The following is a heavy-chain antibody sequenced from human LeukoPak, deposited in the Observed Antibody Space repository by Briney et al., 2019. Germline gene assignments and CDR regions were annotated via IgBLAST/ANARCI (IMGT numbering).Heavy chain of an antibody. CDR2: ISTSGGDT. Sequence: GGSLRLSCAASGFTFSNYAMYWVRQAPGKGLEWASAISTSGGDTFYPDSMRGRFTISRDNSKNTLYLQMNSLRAEDTAVYFCAKGSAQYYFEYWGQGTPVTVSS. CDR1: GFTFSNYA. J-gene: IGHJ4*02. V-gene: IGHV3-23*01. CDR3: AKGSAQYYFEY.